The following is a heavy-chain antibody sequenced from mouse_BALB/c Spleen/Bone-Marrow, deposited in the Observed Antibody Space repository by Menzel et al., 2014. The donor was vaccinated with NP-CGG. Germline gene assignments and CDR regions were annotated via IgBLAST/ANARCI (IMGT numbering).Heavy chain of an antibody. J-gene: IGHJ4*01. CDR1: GFSLTSYS. Sequence: VQVVESGPGLVAPSQSLSITCTVSGFSLTSYSVHWVRQPPGKGLEWLGVIWAGGSTSYNSALMSRLSISKDNSKSQVFLKMSSLQTDDTAMFYCARDDDSYAMDYWGQGTSVTVSS. D-gene: IGHD2-3*01. V-gene: IGHV2-9*02. CDR2: IWAGGST. CDR3: ARDDDSYAMDY.